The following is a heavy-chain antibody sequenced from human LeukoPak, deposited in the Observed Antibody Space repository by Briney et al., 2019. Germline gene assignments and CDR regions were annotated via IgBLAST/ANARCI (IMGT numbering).Heavy chain of an antibody. CDR3: AREGRGAAAGMDY. V-gene: IGHV4-59*01. D-gene: IGHD6-13*01. CDR2: IYYSGST. J-gene: IGHJ4*02. Sequence: SETLSLTCTVSGGSISSYYWSWIRQPPGKGPEWIGYIYYSGSTNYNPSLKSRVTISVDTSKNQFSLNLSSVTAADTAVYHCAREGRGAAAGMDYWGQGTLVTVSS. CDR1: GGSISSYY.